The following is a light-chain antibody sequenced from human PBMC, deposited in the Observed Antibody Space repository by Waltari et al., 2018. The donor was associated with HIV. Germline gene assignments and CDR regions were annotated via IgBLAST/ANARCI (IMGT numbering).Light chain of an antibody. CDR2: DAS. V-gene: IGKV3-11*01. CDR3: QQHSSWPLT. Sequence: EIVLTQSPATLSFSPGERSTLSCRASQSVSSYLAWYQQKPGQAPRLLIYDASNRSTGIPARFIGSGSGTDFTLTISSLESEDFAVYACQQHSSWPLTFGGGTKVEIK. CDR1: QSVSSY. J-gene: IGKJ4*01.